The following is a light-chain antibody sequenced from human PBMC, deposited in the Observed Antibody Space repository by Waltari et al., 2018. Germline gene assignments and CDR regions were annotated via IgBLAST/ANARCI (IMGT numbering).Light chain of an antibody. CDR2: KTS. CDR3: QQYNSYPWT. V-gene: IGKV1-5*03. CDR1: QGITNW. Sequence: DIQMTQSPSTLSASVGDRVTITCRASQGITNWLDWYQQTPGKAPKLLIYKTSTLKSGVPSRFSGSGSGTEFTLSISTLQPDDFVTYYCQQYNSYPWTFGQGTKVEIK. J-gene: IGKJ1*01.